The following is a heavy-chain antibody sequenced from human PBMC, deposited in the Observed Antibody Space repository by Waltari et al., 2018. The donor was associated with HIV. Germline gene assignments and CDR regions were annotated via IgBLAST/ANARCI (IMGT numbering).Heavy chain of an antibody. V-gene: IGHV1-69*13. CDR2: IIPIFGTA. D-gene: IGHD3-10*01. Sequence: QVQLVQSGAEVKKPGSSVKVSCKASGGHFSSYAISWVRRAPGHGLEWMGGIIPIFGTANYAQKFQGRVTITADESTSTAYMELSSLRSEDTAVYYCARAKQRLRMVREILQMPQKDYWGQGTLVTVSS. CDR1: GGHFSSYA. CDR3: ARAKQRLRMVREILQMPQKDY. J-gene: IGHJ4*02.